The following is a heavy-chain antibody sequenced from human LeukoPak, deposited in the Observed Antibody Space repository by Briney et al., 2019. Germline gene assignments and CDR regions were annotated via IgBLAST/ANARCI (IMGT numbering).Heavy chain of an antibody. J-gene: IGHJ5*02. V-gene: IGHV4-59*01. CDR3: ARLHSSSPVYWFDP. Sequence: SETLSLTCTVSGGSISSYYWSWIRQPPGKGLEWIGYIYYSGSTNYNPSLKSRVTISVDTSKNQFSLKLSSVTAADTAVYYCARLHSSSPVYWFDPWGQGTLVTVSS. CDR2: IYYSGST. D-gene: IGHD6-6*01. CDR1: GGSISSYY.